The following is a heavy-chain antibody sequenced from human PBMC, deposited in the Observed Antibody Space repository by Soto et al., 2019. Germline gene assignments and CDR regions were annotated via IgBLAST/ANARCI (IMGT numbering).Heavy chain of an antibody. Sequence: GGSLRLSCAASGFTVGSKYMSWVRQAPGKGLEWVSVIYSSGGTYYADSVRGRFTISRDSSKNTLYLQMNSLRAEDTAVYYCAKNFDGSGLYFDYWGQGTLVTVSS. CDR1: GFTVGSKY. J-gene: IGHJ4*02. CDR2: IYSSGGT. V-gene: IGHV3-53*01. D-gene: IGHD3-9*01. CDR3: AKNFDGSGLYFDY.